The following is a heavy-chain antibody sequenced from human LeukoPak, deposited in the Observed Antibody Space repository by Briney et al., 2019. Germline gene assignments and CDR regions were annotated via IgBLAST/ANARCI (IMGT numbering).Heavy chain of an antibody. CDR2: ISWNSGSI. J-gene: IGHJ6*02. V-gene: IGHV3-9*01. CDR1: GFTFDDYA. Sequence: QSGRSLRLSCAASGFTFDDYAMHWVRQAPGKGLEWVSGISWNSGSIGYADSVKGRFTISRDNAKNSLYLQMSNLRAEDTAVYFCARGGGLDVWGQGATVTVSS. CDR3: ARGGGLDV. D-gene: IGHD3-16*01.